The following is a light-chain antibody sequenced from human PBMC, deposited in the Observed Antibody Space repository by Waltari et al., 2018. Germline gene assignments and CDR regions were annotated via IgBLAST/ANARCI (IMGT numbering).Light chain of an antibody. CDR1: QSIRTY. V-gene: IGKV3-11*01. J-gene: IGKJ3*01. CDR3: QQYYGSPFT. CDR2: DAS. Sequence: EVVLTQSPATLSLSPGERATLSCRASQSIRTYLAWYQQKPGQAPRLLIYDASKRATDIPARFSGSGSGTDFILTISSLQAEDVAVYYCQQYYGSPFTFGPGTKVDIK.